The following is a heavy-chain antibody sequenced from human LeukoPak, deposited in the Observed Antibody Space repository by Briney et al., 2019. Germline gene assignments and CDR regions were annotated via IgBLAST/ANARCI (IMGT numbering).Heavy chain of an antibody. V-gene: IGHV3-48*03. Sequence: PGGSLRLSSAASGFTLSSYEMNWVRQAPGEGLEWVSYISSSGSTIYYADSVKGRFTISRDNAKNSLYLQMNSVRAEDTAVYYCARDLAAGMDVWGQGTTVSVSS. J-gene: IGHJ6*02. CDR1: GFTLSSYE. CDR3: ARDLAAGMDV. CDR2: ISSSGSTI. D-gene: IGHD6-25*01.